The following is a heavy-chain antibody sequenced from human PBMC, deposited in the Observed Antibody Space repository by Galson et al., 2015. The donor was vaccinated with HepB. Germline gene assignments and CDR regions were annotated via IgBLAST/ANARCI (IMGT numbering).Heavy chain of an antibody. CDR1: GFTFRTYE. Sequence: SLRLSCAVSGFTFRTYEMNWVRQAPGKGLEWVSYISNSGSTIYYADSVQGRSSISRDNAKNSLYLQMNSLRAEDTAVYYCARQYCSSTSCTIDYWGQGTLVTVSS. CDR3: ARQYCSSTSCTIDY. J-gene: IGHJ4*02. V-gene: IGHV3-48*03. CDR2: ISNSGSTI. D-gene: IGHD2-2*01.